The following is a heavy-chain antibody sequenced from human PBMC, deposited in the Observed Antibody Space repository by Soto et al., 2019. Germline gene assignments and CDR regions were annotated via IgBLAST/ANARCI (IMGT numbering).Heavy chain of an antibody. CDR3: AKVPAYDYVWGTYYYFDY. D-gene: IGHD3-16*01. CDR2: ISGGGGST. J-gene: IGHJ4*02. V-gene: IGHV3-23*01. CDR1: GFTFSTYA. Sequence: VQLLESGGGLVQPGGSLRLSCAASGFTFSTYAINWVRQAPGKGLEWVSAISGGGGSTYYADSVKGRFTISRDNSKNTLYLQMNSLRAEDAAVYYCAKVPAYDYVWGTYYYFDYWGQGTLVTVSS.